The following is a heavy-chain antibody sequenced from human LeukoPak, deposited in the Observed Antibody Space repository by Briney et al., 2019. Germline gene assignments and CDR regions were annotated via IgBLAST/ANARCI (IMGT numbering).Heavy chain of an antibody. D-gene: IGHD3-16*02. Sequence: GGSLRLSCAASGFTFSSYWMHWVRQAPGKGLVWVSRINSDGSSTSYADSVKGRFTISRDNGKNTLYLQMNSLRAEDTAVYYCARVPAFGGVILGYFDYWGQGTLVTVSS. CDR3: ARVPAFGGVILGYFDY. CDR2: INSDGSST. J-gene: IGHJ4*02. V-gene: IGHV3-74*01. CDR1: GFTFSSYW.